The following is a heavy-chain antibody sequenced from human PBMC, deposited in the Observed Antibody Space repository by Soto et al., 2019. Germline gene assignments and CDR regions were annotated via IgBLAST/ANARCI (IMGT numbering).Heavy chain of an antibody. D-gene: IGHD2-2*01. V-gene: IGHV1-18*01. CDR2: ISLYSDGT. CDR3: ARVVPGAEAWFGT. Sequence: QVHLVQSGGEVKRPWASVKVSCKTSGYTFSNYGITWVRQAPGQPLEWLGWISLYSDGTNYAQKLQGRVSMTTDTSTTTAYMELRSLRSDDTAVYYCARVVPGAEAWFGTWRQGTLVTVSS. CDR1: GYTFSNYG. J-gene: IGHJ5*02.